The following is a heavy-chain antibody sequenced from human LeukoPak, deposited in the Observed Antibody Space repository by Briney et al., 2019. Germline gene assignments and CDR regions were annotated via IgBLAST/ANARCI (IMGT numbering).Heavy chain of an antibody. V-gene: IGHV3-30*04. CDR2: ISYDGSNK. J-gene: IGHJ4*02. D-gene: IGHD6-19*01. CDR3: AKRARIGIAVAGTIDY. CDR1: GFTFSSYA. Sequence: GRSLRLSCAASGFTFSSYAMHWVRQAPGKGLEWVAVISYDGSNKYYADSVKGRFTISRDNSKNTLYLQMNSLRAEDTAVYYCAKRARIGIAVAGTIDYWGQGTLVTVSS.